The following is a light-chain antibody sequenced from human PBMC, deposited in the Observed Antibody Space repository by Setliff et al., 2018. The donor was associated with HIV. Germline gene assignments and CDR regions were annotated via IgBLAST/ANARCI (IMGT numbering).Light chain of an antibody. V-gene: IGLV2-14*01. CDR3: SSYAITNTLP. CDR2: EVS. Sequence: QSALTQPASVSGSPGQSITISCTGTSSDVGGYNYVSWYQQHPGKAPKLMIYEVSNRPSGVSNRFSGSKSGNTASLTISGPQAEDEADYYCSSYAITNTLPFGTGTKVTVL. J-gene: IGLJ1*01. CDR1: SSDVGGYNY.